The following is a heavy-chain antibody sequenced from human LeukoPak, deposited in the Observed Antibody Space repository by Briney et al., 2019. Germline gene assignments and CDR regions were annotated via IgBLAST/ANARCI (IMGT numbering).Heavy chain of an antibody. V-gene: IGHV1-8*01. D-gene: IGHD2-15*01. CDR3: ARKNYCSGGSCYSRGWFDP. Sequence: ASVKVSCKASEYTFTSYDINWVRQATGHGLEWMGWMNPNSGNTVYAQKFQGRVTMTRDTSISTAYMELSSLRSEDTAMYYCARKNYCSGGSCYSRGWFDPWGQGTLVTVSS. CDR2: MNPNSGNT. CDR1: EYTFTSYD. J-gene: IGHJ5*02.